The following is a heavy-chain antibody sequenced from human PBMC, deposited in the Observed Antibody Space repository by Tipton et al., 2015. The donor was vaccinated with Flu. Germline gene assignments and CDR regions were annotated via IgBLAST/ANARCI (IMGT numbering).Heavy chain of an antibody. CDR3: AKDRGHSYGFYSYYGMDV. Sequence: CAASGFTFNNFGMHWVRQAPGKGLEWVAVISYDGSGKYYAESVKGRFIISRDNSKNTLFVLMNSLTTEDTAVYLCAKDRGHSYGFYSYYGMDVWGQGTTVTVSS. D-gene: IGHD5-18*01. V-gene: IGHV3-30*18. CDR1: GFTFNNFG. CDR2: ISYDGSGK. J-gene: IGHJ6*02.